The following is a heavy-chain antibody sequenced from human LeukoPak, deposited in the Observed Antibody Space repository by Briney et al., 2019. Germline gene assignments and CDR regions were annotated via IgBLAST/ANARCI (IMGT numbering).Heavy chain of an antibody. Sequence: SVKVSCKASGYTFTSYDINWVRQATGQGLEWMGRIIPILGIANYAQKFQGRVTITADKSTSTAYMELSSLRSEDTAVYYCARDRGITMVRGVKSNSFDYWGQGTLVTVSS. D-gene: IGHD3-10*01. J-gene: IGHJ4*02. V-gene: IGHV1-69*04. CDR1: GYTFTSYD. CDR2: IIPILGIA. CDR3: ARDRGITMVRGVKSNSFDY.